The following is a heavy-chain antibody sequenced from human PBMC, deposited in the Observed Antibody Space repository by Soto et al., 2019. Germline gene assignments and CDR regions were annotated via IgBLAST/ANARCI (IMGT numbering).Heavy chain of an antibody. CDR1: GFTFSSYW. V-gene: IGHV3-7*05. CDR2: IKQDGSEK. D-gene: IGHD2-15*01. J-gene: IGHJ4*02. Sequence: GGSLRLSCAASGFTFSSYWMSWVRQAPGKGLEWVANIKQDGSEKYYVDSVKGRFTISRDNAKNSLYLQMNSLRAEDMAVYYCARDSPCCSGGSCYSECAFDYWGQGTLVTVSS. CDR3: ARDSPCCSGGSCYSECAFDY.